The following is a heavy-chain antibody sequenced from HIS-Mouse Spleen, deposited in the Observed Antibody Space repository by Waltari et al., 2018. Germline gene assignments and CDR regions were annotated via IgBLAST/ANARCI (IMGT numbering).Heavy chain of an antibody. Sequence: EVHMEESGGGLVQPGGSLRLSWAASRFTFSSYWVSWVRQAPGKGLEWVANIKQDGSEKYYVDSVKGRFTISRDNAKNSLYLQMNSLRAEDTAVYYCARASNGARDYWGQGTLVTVSS. D-gene: IGHD2-8*01. CDR2: IKQDGSEK. V-gene: IGHV3-7*01. J-gene: IGHJ4*02. CDR1: RFTFSSYW. CDR3: ARASNGARDY.